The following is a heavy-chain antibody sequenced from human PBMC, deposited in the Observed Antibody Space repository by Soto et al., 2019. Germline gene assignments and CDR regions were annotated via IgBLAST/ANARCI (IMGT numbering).Heavy chain of an antibody. Sequence: QAGGSLRLSCAASGFTFSSYWMSWVRQAPGKGLEWVANIKQDGSEKYYVDSVKGRFTISRDNAKNSLYLQMNSLRDEDTAVYYCARGTVEATIGGWYFDYWGQGTLVTVSS. CDR1: GFTFSSYW. V-gene: IGHV3-7*01. D-gene: IGHD5-12*01. CDR2: IKQDGSEK. J-gene: IGHJ4*02. CDR3: ARGTVEATIGGWYFDY.